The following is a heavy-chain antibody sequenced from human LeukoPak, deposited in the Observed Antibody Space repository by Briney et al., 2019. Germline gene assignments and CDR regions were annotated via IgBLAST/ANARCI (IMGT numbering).Heavy chain of an antibody. D-gene: IGHD6-13*01. Sequence: GGSLRLSCAASGFSFTSYNFHWVRQAPGKGLQWLGFISYDGNIKYEDSVKGRFTISRDNSKNTLYLQMNSLRAEDTAVYYCARDLTSSWYGFNYWGQGTLVTVSS. CDR1: GFSFTSYN. CDR2: ISYDGNIK. CDR3: ARDLTSSWYGFNY. J-gene: IGHJ4*02. V-gene: IGHV3-30*03.